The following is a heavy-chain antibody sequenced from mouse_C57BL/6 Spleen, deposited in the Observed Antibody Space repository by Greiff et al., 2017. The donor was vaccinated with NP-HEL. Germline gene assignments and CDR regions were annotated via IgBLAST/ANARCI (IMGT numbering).Heavy chain of an antibody. V-gene: IGHV1-55*01. CDR1: GYTFTSYW. Sequence: VQLQQSGAELVKPGASVKMSCKASGYTFTSYWITWVKQRPGQGLEWIGDIYPGSGSTNYNEKFKSKAPLTVDTSSSTAYMQLSSLTSEDSAVYYCARRGYGSSSWFAYWGQGTLVTVSA. CDR3: ARRGYGSSSWFAY. J-gene: IGHJ3*01. CDR2: IYPGSGST. D-gene: IGHD1-1*01.